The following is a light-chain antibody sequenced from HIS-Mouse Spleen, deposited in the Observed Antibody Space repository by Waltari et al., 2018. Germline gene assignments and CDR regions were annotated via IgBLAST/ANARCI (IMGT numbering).Light chain of an antibody. V-gene: IGKV1-6*01. CDR3: LQDYNYPRT. CDR2: AAA. Sequence: AIQMTQSPSSLSASVGDRVTITCRASQGIRTDLGWYQQKPGKAPKLLIYAAASLQSGVPSRFSGSGSVTDFTLTISSLQPEDFATYYCLQDYNYPRTFGQGTKVEIK. J-gene: IGKJ1*01. CDR1: QGIRTD.